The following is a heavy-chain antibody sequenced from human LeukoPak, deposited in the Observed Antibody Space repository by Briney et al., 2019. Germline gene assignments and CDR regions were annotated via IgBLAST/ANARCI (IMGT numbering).Heavy chain of an antibody. V-gene: IGHV3-23*01. CDR1: GFTFSSYA. D-gene: IGHD5-18*01. CDR3: AKLHSQYSYGYSVDY. J-gene: IGHJ4*02. Sequence: PGGSLRLSCAASGFTFSSYAMSWVRQAPGKGLEWVSAISGSGGSTYYADSVKGRFTISRDNSKNTLYLQMNSLRAEDTAVYYCAKLHSQYSYGYSVDYWGQGTLVTVSS. CDR2: ISGSGGST.